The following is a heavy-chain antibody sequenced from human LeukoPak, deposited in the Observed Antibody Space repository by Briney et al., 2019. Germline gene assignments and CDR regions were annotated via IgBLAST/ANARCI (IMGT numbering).Heavy chain of an antibody. CDR1: GFTFNRNA. Sequence: GGSLRLSCAASGFTFNRNAIGWVRQAPGKGLEWVSGVCGGDGNTFYADSVKGRFTISRDNYKNTLYLEMNSLRVEDTAEYYCVKGRSASCYSGYDYWGQGTLVTVSS. CDR2: VCGGDGNT. V-gene: IGHV3-23*01. D-gene: IGHD2-2*01. J-gene: IGHJ4*02. CDR3: VKGRSASCYSGYDY.